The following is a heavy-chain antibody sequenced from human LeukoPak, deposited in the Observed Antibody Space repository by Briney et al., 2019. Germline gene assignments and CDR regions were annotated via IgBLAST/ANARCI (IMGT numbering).Heavy chain of an antibody. J-gene: IGHJ3*02. CDR3: ATELRILSWGVDAFDI. D-gene: IGHD3-10*01. CDR2: ISYGGSKT. V-gene: IGHV3-30*04. CDR1: GFNFNSYA. Sequence: PGGSLRLSCAASGFNFNSYAVHWVRQAPGKGLEWVAFISYGGSKTYHADSVKGRFTISRDTSKTTLYLQMNSLRAEDTAVYYCATELRILSWGVDAFDIWGQGTMVTVCS.